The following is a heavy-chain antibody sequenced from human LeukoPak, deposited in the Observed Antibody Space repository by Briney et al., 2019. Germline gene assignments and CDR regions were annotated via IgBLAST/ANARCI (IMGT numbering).Heavy chain of an antibody. D-gene: IGHD2-2*01. CDR1: GFTFSSYN. J-gene: IGHJ4*02. CDR2: ISSSSNYI. V-gene: IGHV3-21*01. Sequence: GRSLRLSCAASGFTFSSYNMNWVRQAPGKGLEWVASISSSSNYIYYADSVKGRFTISRDNAKNSLFLQMNSLRAEDTAVYYCAGAACSSCYPDYWGQGTLVTVSS. CDR3: AGAACSSCYPDY.